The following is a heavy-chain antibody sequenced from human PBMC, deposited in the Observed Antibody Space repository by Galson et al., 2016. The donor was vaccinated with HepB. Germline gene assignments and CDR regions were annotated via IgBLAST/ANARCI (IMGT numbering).Heavy chain of an antibody. CDR3: VRDYSYMPDY. V-gene: IGHV1-18*01. J-gene: IGHJ4*02. CDR1: GYTFTSSG. CDR2: IGGYNGHI. D-gene: IGHD2-15*01. Sequence: SVKVSCKASGYTFTSSGISWVRQAPGQGLEWMGWIGGYNGHIQYAQKFQDRVTVTADTSTSTAYMELRSLNSDDTAIYYCVRDYSYMPDYWGQGTLVTVSS.